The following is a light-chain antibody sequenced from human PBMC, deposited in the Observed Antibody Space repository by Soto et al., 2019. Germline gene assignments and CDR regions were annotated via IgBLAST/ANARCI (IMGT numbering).Light chain of an antibody. J-gene: IGLJ1*01. CDR2: GVT. CDR1: SSDIGGYNY. Sequence: VLAQPASVSGSPGQSITISCTGTSSDIGGYNYVSWYQHYPGRAPQLIIYGVTNRPSGVSNRFSGSKSGNTASLTISGLQAEDEADYYCSSYTSTSPLAVFGPGTKVTVL. V-gene: IGLV2-14*03. CDR3: SSYTSTSPLAV.